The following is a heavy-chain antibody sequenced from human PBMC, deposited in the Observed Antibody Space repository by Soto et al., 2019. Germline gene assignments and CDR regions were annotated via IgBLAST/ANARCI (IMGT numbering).Heavy chain of an antibody. CDR1: GFTFSTYA. Sequence: VQLLESGGGLVQPGGSLRLSCTASGFTFSTYAMSWVRQAPGKGLEWVSSTSASGGSTYYADSVKGRFTISRDNSKKTLYLQMNSLRAEDTAVYYCAKRSDLAVAGKVYYFDYWGQGTLVTVSS. D-gene: IGHD6-19*01. CDR3: AKRSDLAVAGKVYYFDY. J-gene: IGHJ4*02. CDR2: TSASGGST. V-gene: IGHV3-23*01.